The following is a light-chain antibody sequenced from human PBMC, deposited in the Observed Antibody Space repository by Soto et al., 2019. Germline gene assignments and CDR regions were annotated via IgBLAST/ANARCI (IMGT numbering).Light chain of an antibody. Sequence: DVVMTHSPLLLPVTLGQPASISCTSGQGLVFRDGSTYLSWYQHRPGQSPRRLIYEVSKRDSGVPDRFSGSGSGTDFTLRISSVEAEDVAVYYCMQTTHWPPYTFGQGTKVDIK. V-gene: IGKV2-30*01. CDR1: QGLVFRDGSTY. CDR2: EVS. J-gene: IGKJ2*01. CDR3: MQTTHWPPYT.